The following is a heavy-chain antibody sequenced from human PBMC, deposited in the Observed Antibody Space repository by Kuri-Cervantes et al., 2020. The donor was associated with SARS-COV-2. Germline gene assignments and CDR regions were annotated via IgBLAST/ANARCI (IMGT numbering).Heavy chain of an antibody. J-gene: IGHJ4*02. Sequence: SVKVSCKASGYTFTGYYMHWVRQAPGQGLEWMGWVNPNGGGTNYAQKFQGRVTMTRGTSITTAYMELSRLRFDDTAVYYCARVRQNDFQAFDYWGQGTLVTVSS. CDR3: ARVRQNDFQAFDY. D-gene: IGHD3-3*01. CDR2: VNPNGGGT. CDR1: GYTFTGYY. V-gene: IGHV1-2*02.